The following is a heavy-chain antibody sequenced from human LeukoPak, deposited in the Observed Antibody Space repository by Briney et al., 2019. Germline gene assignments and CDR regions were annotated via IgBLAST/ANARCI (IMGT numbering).Heavy chain of an antibody. J-gene: IGHJ6*03. CDR3: ARAIRLDFHYYYMDV. Sequence: SETLSLTCAVYGGSFSGYYWSWIRQPPGKGLEWIGEINHSGSTNYNPSLKSRLTISVDTSKNQFSLKLSSVTAADTAVYYCARAIRLDFHYYYMDVWGKGTAVTISS. CDR2: INHSGST. V-gene: IGHV4-34*01. CDR1: GGSFSGYY. D-gene: IGHD2/OR15-2a*01.